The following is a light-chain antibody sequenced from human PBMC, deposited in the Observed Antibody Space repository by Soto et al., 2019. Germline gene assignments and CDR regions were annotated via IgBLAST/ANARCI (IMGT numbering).Light chain of an antibody. J-gene: IGKJ5*01. Sequence: IVLTQSPATLSLSPGERATLFCRASQTVSSFLVWYQQKPGQAPRLLIYDASNRATGVPARFSGSGSGTDFTLTISSLEPEDFAVYYCQQRSDWPITFGHGTRLEIK. CDR1: QTVSSF. V-gene: IGKV3-11*01. CDR3: QQRSDWPIT. CDR2: DAS.